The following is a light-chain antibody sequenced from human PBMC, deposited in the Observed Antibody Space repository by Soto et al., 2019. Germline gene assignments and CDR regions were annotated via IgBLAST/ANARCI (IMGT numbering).Light chain of an antibody. CDR2: SNN. CDR1: SSNIGSNT. V-gene: IGLV1-44*01. Sequence: QLVLTQPPSASGTPGQRVTISCSGSSSNIGSNTVNWYQQLPGTAPKLLIYSNNQRPSGVPDRFSGSKSGTSASLAISGLQSEDEADYYCVAWDDSLNGYVFGTGTKLTVL. CDR3: VAWDDSLNGYV. J-gene: IGLJ1*01.